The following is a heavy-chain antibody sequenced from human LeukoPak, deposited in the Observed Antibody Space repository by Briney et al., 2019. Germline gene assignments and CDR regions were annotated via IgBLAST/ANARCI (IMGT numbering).Heavy chain of an antibody. V-gene: IGHV1-2*02. CDR3: TRDHCTRTNCYEDYYYGMDV. D-gene: IGHD2-2*01. CDR1: AYTFTAFY. CDR2: INPNSGGT. J-gene: IGHJ6*02. Sequence: AASVKVSCKASAYTFTAFYMHWVRQAPGQGLEWMGWINPNSGGTDTAQKFQGRVTMTRDTSISTAYMELSRLRSDDTAVYYCTRDHCTRTNCYEDYYYGMDVWGQGTTVTVSS.